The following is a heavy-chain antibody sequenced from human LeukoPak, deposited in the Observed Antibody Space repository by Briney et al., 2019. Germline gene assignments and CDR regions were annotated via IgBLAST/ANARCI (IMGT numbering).Heavy chain of an antibody. CDR1: GFTFNDYA. Sequence: GGSLRLSCAASGFTFNDYAMSWVRQAPGKGLEWVSIITGSDSSTSYADSVKGRFTISRDNSKNMVYLQMNSLRAEDTAVYYCAKTGGNHWGFDYWGQGTLVTGSS. V-gene: IGHV3-23*01. CDR2: ITGSDSST. J-gene: IGHJ4*02. CDR3: AKTGGNHWGFDY. D-gene: IGHD2-8*02.